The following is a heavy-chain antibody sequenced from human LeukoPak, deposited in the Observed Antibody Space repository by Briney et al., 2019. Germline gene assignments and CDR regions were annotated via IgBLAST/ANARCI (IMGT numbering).Heavy chain of an antibody. Sequence: GGSLRLSCTASGFTFGDYAMSWVRQAPGKGLEWVGFIRSKAYGGTTEYAASVKGRFTISRDDSKSIAHLQMNSLKTEDTAVYYCTRAEELWFGELLFDYWGQGTLVTVSS. CDR3: TRAEELWFGELLFDY. V-gene: IGHV3-49*04. D-gene: IGHD3-10*01. J-gene: IGHJ4*02. CDR1: GFTFGDYA. CDR2: IRSKAYGGTT.